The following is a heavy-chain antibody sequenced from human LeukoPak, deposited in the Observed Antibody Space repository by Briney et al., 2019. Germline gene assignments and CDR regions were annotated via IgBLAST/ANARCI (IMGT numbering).Heavy chain of an antibody. CDR1: GGTFSSYA. V-gene: IGHV1-69*04. J-gene: IGHJ4*02. D-gene: IGHD3-22*01. Sequence: SVKVSCKASGGTFSSYAISWVRQAPGQGLEWMGRIIPILGIANYAQKFQGRVTITADKSTSTAYMELSSLRSEDTAVYYCASPYYYDSSGYPSDYWGQGTLVTVSS. CDR2: IIPILGIA. CDR3: ASPYYYDSSGYPSDY.